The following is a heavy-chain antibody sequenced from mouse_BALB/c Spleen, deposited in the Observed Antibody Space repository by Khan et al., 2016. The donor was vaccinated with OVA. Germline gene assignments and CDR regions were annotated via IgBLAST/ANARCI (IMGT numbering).Heavy chain of an antibody. CDR1: GFSLTNYG. Sequence: VELVESGPGLVAPSQSLSITCTVSGFSLTNYGVGWVRQPPGKGLEWLGVIWGDGSTNYHSALISRLSISKDNSKSQVFLKMNSLQTDDTATYXCVLYFYCSAWFAYWGQGTLVTVSA. D-gene: IGHD2-12*01. V-gene: IGHV2-3*01. CDR3: VLYFYCSAWFAY. CDR2: IWGDGST. J-gene: IGHJ3*01.